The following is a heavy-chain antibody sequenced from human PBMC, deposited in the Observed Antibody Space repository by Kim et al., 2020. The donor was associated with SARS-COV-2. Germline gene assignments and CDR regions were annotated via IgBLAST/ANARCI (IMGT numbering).Heavy chain of an antibody. J-gene: IGHJ6*02. D-gene: IGHD3-10*01. CDR2: ISGSGGST. V-gene: IGHV3-23*01. Sequence: GGSLRLSCAASGFTFSSYAMSWVRQAPGKGLEWASAISGSGGSTYYADSVKGRFTISRDNSKNTLYLQMNSLRAEDTAVYYCAKVGLDYYGSGSYLMFGAGGSGMDVWGQGTTVTVSS. CDR3: AKVGLDYYGSGSYLMFGAGGSGMDV. CDR1: GFTFSSYA.